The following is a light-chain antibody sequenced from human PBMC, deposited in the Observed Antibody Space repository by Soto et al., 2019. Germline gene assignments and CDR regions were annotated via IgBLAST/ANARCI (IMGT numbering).Light chain of an antibody. CDR2: EVT. J-gene: IGLJ1*01. V-gene: IGLV2-8*01. CDR1: STDVGAYNY. CDR3: SAYAGSNSFV. Sequence: QSVLTQPPSASGSPGQSVTISCTGTSTDVGAYNYVSWYQQRPGKAPKLMIFEVTKRPSGVPDRFSGSKSGNTASLTGSGVEADDEADYYCSAYAGSNSFVFGTGTKLTVL.